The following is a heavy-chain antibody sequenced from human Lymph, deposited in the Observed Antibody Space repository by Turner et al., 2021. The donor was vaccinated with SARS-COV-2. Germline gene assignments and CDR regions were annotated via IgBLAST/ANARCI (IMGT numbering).Heavy chain of an antibody. CDR3: ARVKGYNGYDLRYYYGMDV. Sequence: QVQLVESGGGVVQHGRSLRLSCAASGFTFSSYGRHWVRQAPGKGLEWVAVIWYDGSNKYYADSVKGRFTISRDNSKNTLYLQMNSLRAEDTAVYYCARVKGYNGYDLRYYYGMDVWGQGTTVTVSS. CDR2: IWYDGSNK. CDR1: GFTFSSYG. D-gene: IGHD5-12*01. V-gene: IGHV3-33*01. J-gene: IGHJ6*02.